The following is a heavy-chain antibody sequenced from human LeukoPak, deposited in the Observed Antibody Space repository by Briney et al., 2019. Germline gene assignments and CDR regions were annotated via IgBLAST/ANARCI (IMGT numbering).Heavy chain of an antibody. CDR3: ARDAYIGNYMDV. J-gene: IGHJ6*03. V-gene: IGHV4-4*07. CDR2: IYSTGST. Sequence: SSENLSLTCTFSCGSLGNFYLSWIRPAAGEGLEWIGHIYSTGSTDYNPSLVSRVTMSVDTSKKQFSLKLTSVSAADTAVYYCARDAYIGNYMDVWGKGTTVTVSS. CDR1: CGSLGNFY. D-gene: IGHD3-16*01.